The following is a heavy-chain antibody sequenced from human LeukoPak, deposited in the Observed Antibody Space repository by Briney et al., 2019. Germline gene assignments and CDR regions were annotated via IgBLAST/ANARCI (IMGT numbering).Heavy chain of an antibody. V-gene: IGHV4-4*09. CDR1: GGSISSYF. Sequence: SETLSLTCTVSGGSISSYFWSWIRQPPGKGLEWIGYIYTSGSTNYNPSLKSRVTISVDTSKNQFSLKLSSVTAADTAVYYCARQDSLLYSSSWYSYMDVWGKGTTVTVSS. CDR3: ARQDSLLYSSSWYSYMDV. CDR2: IYTSGST. D-gene: IGHD6-13*01. J-gene: IGHJ6*03.